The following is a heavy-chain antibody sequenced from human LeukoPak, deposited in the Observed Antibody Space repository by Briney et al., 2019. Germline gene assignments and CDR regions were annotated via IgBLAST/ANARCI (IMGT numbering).Heavy chain of an antibody. J-gene: IGHJ4*02. Sequence: PSETLSLTCAVYGGPFSGYYWSWIRQPPGKGLEWIGEINHSGSTNYNPSLKSRVTISVDTSKNQFSLKLSSVTAADTAVYYCARGRSVRFLEWFSSDYWGQGTLVTVSS. D-gene: IGHD3-3*01. CDR2: INHSGST. CDR1: GGPFSGYY. V-gene: IGHV4-34*01. CDR3: ARGRSVRFLEWFSSDY.